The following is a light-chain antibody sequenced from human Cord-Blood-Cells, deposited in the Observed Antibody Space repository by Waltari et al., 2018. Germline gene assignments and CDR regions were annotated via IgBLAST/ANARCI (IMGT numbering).Light chain of an antibody. J-gene: IGKJ3*01. CDR3: QQYGSSGT. Sequence: EIVLTQSPGTLSLSPGERATLSCRASQSVSSSYLAWYQQKPGQGPRLLIYSASSMATGIPDRFSGSGSGTDFTLTISRLEPEDFAVYYCQQYGSSGTFGPGTKVDIK. CDR1: QSVSSSY. V-gene: IGKV3-20*01. CDR2: SAS.